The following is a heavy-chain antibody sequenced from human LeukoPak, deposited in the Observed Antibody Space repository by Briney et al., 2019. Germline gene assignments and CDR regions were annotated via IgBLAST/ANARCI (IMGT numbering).Heavy chain of an antibody. CDR1: GFTFSSYS. CDR2: ISSGSSHI. V-gene: IGHV3-48*01. Sequence: PGGSLRLSCAASGFTFSSYSMNWVRQAPGKGLEWVSYISSGSSHIYYADSLKGRFTIPRDNAKNSLFLQMNSLRAEDTAVYYCIWGGSFDYWGQGTLVTVSS. D-gene: IGHD3-16*01. J-gene: IGHJ4*02. CDR3: IWGGSFDY.